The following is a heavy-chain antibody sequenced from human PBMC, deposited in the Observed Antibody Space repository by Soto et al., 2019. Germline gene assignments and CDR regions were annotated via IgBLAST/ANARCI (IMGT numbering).Heavy chain of an antibody. CDR2: ISGSGGST. CDR3: AKDGSHGGVVSYYYGMDV. D-gene: IGHD3-3*01. CDR1: GFTFSSYA. J-gene: IGHJ6*02. Sequence: EVQLLESGGGLVQPGGSLRLSCAASGFTFSSYAMSWVRQAPGKGLEWVSAISGSGGSTYYADSVKGRFTISRDNSKNTLYLQMNSLRAEDTAVYYCAKDGSHGGVVSYYYGMDVWGQGTTVTVSS. V-gene: IGHV3-23*01.